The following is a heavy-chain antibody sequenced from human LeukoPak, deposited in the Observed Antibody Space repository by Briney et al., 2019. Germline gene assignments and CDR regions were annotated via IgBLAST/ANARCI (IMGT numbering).Heavy chain of an antibody. CDR1: GFTFSSYA. J-gene: IGHJ4*02. D-gene: IGHD3-9*01. CDR2: ISGSGGST. Sequence: GGSLRLSCAASGFTFSSYAMSWVRQAPGKGLEWVSAISGSGGSTYYADSVKGRFTISRDNSKNTLYLQMTSLRAEDTAVYYCAKGAGYFDWVGYFDYWGQGTLVTVSS. V-gene: IGHV3-23*01. CDR3: AKGAGYFDWVGYFDY.